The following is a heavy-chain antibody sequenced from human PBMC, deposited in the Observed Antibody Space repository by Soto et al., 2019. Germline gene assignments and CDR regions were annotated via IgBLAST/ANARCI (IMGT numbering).Heavy chain of an antibody. D-gene: IGHD3-22*01. CDR1: GFTFSSYA. CDR2: ISYDGSNK. CDR3: PREMLYYDSSGYYHNWFDP. J-gene: IGHJ5*02. Sequence: GGSLRLSCAASGFTFSSYAMHWVRQAPGKGLEWVAVISYDGSNKYYADSVKGRFTISRDNSKNTLYLQMNSLRAEDTAVYYCPREMLYYDSSGYYHNWFDPWGQGTLVTVSS. V-gene: IGHV3-30-3*01.